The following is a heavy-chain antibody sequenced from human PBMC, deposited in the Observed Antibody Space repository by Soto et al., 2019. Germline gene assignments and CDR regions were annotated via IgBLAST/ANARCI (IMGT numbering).Heavy chain of an antibody. CDR1: GYSFDTFG. CDR2: ISIEKGDT. D-gene: IGHD2-15*01. V-gene: IGHV1-18*01. Sequence: QVQVVQSGAEVKKPGASVKVACNASGYSFDTFGMSWLRQAPGQGLEWMGWISIEKGDTNSAQKFQDRVTMTTDTSTSTAYMELRSLTSDDTAVYYCARSYCSVGSCFTCWHFDLWGRGTLVTVSS. CDR3: ARSYCSVGSCFTCWHFDL. J-gene: IGHJ2*01.